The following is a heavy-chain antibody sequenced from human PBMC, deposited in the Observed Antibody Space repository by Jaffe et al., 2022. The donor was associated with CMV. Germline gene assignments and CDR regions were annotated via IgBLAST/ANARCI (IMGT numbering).Heavy chain of an antibody. CDR1: GGSISSSSYY. Sequence: QLQLQESGPGLVKPSETLSLTCTVSGGSISSSSYYWGWIRQPPGKGLEWIGSIYYSGSTYYNPSLKSRVTISVDTSKNQFSLKLSSVTAADTAVYYCATNPSWGAGRDYWGQGTLVTVSS. J-gene: IGHJ4*02. D-gene: IGHD3-16*01. CDR2: IYYSGST. V-gene: IGHV4-39*01. CDR3: ATNPSWGAGRDY.